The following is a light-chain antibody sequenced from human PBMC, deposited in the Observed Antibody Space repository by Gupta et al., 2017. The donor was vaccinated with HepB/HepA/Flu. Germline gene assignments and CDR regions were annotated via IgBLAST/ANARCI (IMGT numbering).Light chain of an antibody. CDR1: QLGDKY. CDR3: QAWDSSSVV. Sequence: SYELTQPPSVSVSPGQTASITCSGDQLGDKYACWYQQKPGQSHLLVIYQDSKRPSGILERFSGSNSGTTATLTIRVTQARDEDDYYFQAWDSSSVVFGGGTKLTVL. CDR2: QDS. J-gene: IGLJ2*01. V-gene: IGLV3-1*01.